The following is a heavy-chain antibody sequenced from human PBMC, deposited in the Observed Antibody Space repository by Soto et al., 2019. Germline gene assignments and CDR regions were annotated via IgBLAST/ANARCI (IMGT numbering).Heavy chain of an antibody. CDR3: GRQPGHCGSTTCFGYYSVDV. V-gene: IGHV4-39*01. D-gene: IGHD2-2*01. Sequence: QLQLQESGPRLVKPSETLSLTCSVSGGSISSSSYSWGWIRQPPGKGLEWIGTIYYSGSTHYNHSLEGRVAISADTPNNQLSLRLSSVTAADTAVYYCGRQPGHCGSTTCFGYYSVDVWGQGTTVTVS. J-gene: IGHJ6*02. CDR2: IYYSGST. CDR1: GGSISSSSYS.